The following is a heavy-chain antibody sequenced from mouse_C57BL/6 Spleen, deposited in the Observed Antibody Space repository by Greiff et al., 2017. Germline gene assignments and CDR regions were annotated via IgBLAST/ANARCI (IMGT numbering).Heavy chain of an antibody. Sequence: VQGVESGGDLVKPGGPLKLSCAASGFTFSSHGMSWVRQTPDKRLEWVATISSGGSYTYYPDSVKGRFTISRDNAKNTLYLQMSSLKSEDTAMYYCARHDYFDYWGQGTTLTVSS. CDR3: ARHDYFDY. CDR2: ISSGGSYT. J-gene: IGHJ2*01. CDR1: GFTFSSHG. V-gene: IGHV5-6*01.